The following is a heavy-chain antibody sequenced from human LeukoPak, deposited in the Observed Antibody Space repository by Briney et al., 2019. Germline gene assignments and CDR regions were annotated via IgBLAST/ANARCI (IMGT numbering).Heavy chain of an antibody. CDR1: GFTFSSYA. D-gene: IGHD3-10*01. V-gene: IGHV3-23*01. Sequence: GGSLRLSCAASGFTFSSYAMSWVRQAPGKGLEWVSAFSGSGGSTYYADSVKGRFTISRDNSKNTLYLQMNSLRAEDTAVYYCAKGFRSYGSGSYSPPNFDYWGQGTLVTVSS. CDR2: FSGSGGST. J-gene: IGHJ4*02. CDR3: AKGFRSYGSGSYSPPNFDY.